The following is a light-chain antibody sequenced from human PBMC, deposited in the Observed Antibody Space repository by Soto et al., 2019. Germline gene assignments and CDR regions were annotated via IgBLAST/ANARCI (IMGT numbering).Light chain of an antibody. CDR3: QQYGSTEFT. J-gene: IGKJ2*01. CDR2: GAS. V-gene: IGKV3-20*01. Sequence: EIVLTQSPCTLSLSPGERATLSCRASQSVSSSYLAWYQQKPGQAPRLLIYGASSRASGVPDRFSGSGSGTDFTLTISRLEPEDFAVYYCQQYGSTEFTFGQGAKVQIK. CDR1: QSVSSSY.